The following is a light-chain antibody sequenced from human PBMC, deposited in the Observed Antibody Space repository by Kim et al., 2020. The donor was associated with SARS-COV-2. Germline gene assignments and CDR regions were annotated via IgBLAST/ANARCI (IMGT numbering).Light chain of an antibody. Sequence: GKTVISSCTRISGSIVSDFVQWFQQRPGSSPTTVIYEDHKRPSGVPDRFSGSVDSSSNSASLTISGLRAEDEADYYCQSYDDNIWVFGGGTQLTVL. CDR1: SGSIVSDF. CDR2: EDH. J-gene: IGLJ3*02. V-gene: IGLV6-57*01. CDR3: QSYDDNIWV.